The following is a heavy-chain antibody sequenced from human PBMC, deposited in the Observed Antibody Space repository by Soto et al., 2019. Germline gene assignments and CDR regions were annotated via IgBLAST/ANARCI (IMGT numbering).Heavy chain of an antibody. Sequence: QVQLVESGGGVVQPGRSLRLSCAASGFTFSSYAMHWVRQAPGKGLEWMAVISYDGSNKYYADSVKGRFTISRDNSKNTLDLQMNSLRAEDTAVYYWASQGWTDSFDIRGQGTMVPLSS. J-gene: IGHJ3*02. V-gene: IGHV3-30-3*01. CDR1: GFTFSSYA. D-gene: IGHD2-15*01. CDR3: ASQGWTDSFDI. CDR2: ISYDGSNK.